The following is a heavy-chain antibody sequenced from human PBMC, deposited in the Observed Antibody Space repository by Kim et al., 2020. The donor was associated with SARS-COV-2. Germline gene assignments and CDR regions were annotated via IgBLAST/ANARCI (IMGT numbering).Heavy chain of an antibody. CDR1: GGSISSSSYY. V-gene: IGHV4-39*01. Sequence: SETLSLTCTVSGGSISSSSYYWGWIRQPPGKGLEWIGSIYYSGSTYYNPSLKSRVTISVDTSKNQFSLKLSSVTAADTAVYYCARLGNFWSGYDYYYYGMDVWGQGTTVTVSS. CDR3: ARLGNFWSGYDYYYYGMDV. J-gene: IGHJ6*02. CDR2: IYYSGST. D-gene: IGHD3-3*01.